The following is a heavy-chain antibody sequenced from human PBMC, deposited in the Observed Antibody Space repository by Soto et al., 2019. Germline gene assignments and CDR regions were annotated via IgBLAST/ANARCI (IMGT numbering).Heavy chain of an antibody. Sequence: QITLKESGPTLVKPTQTLTLTCTFSGFSLSTNLEGVGWIRQPPGKALEWLALIYWNGDAHYSQSLGNRLTVTRDTSKNQVLLTLTHLDPVDTATYFCAHSGYSTDGLYYFDVWGRGTLVTVSS. J-gene: IGHJ2*01. V-gene: IGHV2-5*01. D-gene: IGHD2-8*01. CDR1: GFSLSTNLEG. CDR3: AHSGYSTDGLYYFDV. CDR2: IYWNGDA.